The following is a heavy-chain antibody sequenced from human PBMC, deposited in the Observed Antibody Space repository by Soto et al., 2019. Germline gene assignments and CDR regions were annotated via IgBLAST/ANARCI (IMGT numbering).Heavy chain of an antibody. V-gene: IGHV3-30-3*01. CDR2: ISSDGSNK. Sequence: MQLAESGGGVVQPGRSLKLSCVASGFTFSNYAMHWVRQAPGKGLEWVAVISSDGSNKYYADSVKGRFTVSRDNSKHTLSLQMASLRPEDTAVYYCATLFYNWGQGTLVTVSS. D-gene: IGHD3-3*01. CDR1: GFTFSNYA. J-gene: IGHJ4*02. CDR3: ATLFYN.